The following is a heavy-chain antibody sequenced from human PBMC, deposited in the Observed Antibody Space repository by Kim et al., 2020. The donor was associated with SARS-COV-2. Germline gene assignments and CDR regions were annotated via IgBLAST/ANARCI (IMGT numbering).Heavy chain of an antibody. J-gene: IGHJ4*02. CDR1: GFTFSNYA. CDR3: VKGPSGTLRLGSNYYFDY. Sequence: GGSLRLSCSASGFTFSNYAMHWVRQAPGKGLEYVSGVTSNGGNTYYIDSVRGRFTISRDKSTSTLYLQMTSLRPEDTALYYCVKGPSGTLRLGSNYYFDYWGQGTLVTVSS. V-gene: IGHV3-64D*06. CDR2: VTSNGGNT. D-gene: IGHD1-1*01.